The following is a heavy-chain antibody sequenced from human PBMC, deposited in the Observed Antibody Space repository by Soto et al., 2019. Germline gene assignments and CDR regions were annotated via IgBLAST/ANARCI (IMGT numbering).Heavy chain of an antibody. D-gene: IGHD5-12*01. CDR2: IIPIFGTA. J-gene: IGHJ6*02. CDR3: ARDRNIVATIYNYYGMDV. Sequence: SVKVSCKASGGTFSSYAISWVRQAPGQGLEWMGGIIPIFGTANYAQKFQGRVTITADESTSTAYMELSSLRSEDTAVYYCARDRNIVATIYNYYGMDVWGQGTTVTVSS. CDR1: GGTFSSYA. V-gene: IGHV1-69*13.